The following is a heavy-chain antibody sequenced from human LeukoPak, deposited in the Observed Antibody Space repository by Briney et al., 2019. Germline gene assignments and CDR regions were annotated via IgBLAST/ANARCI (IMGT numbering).Heavy chain of an antibody. J-gene: IGHJ4*02. D-gene: IGHD3-10*01. V-gene: IGHV3-7*04. CDR1: GFTFSSYW. CDR2: IKQDGSEK. CDR3: ARAVLWFGEFYFDY. Sequence: GGSLRLSCAASGFTFSSYWMSWVRQAPGKGLEWVANIKQDGSEKYYVDSVKGRFTISRDNAKNSLYLQMNSLRAEDTAVYYCARAVLWFGEFYFDYWGQGTLVIVSS.